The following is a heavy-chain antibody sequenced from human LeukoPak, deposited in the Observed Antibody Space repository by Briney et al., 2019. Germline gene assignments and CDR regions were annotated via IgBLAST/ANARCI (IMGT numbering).Heavy chain of an antibody. D-gene: IGHD3-10*01. CDR1: GFTFSSYS. CDR2: ISGSGGST. CDR3: AKGPITMVRGVIIFGDY. V-gene: IGHV3-23*01. Sequence: GGSLRLSCAASGFTFSSYSMSWVRQAPRKGLEWVSVISGSGGSTNYADSVKGRFTISRDNSKNTLYLQMNSLRAEDTAVYYCAKGPITMVRGVIIFGDYWGQGTLVTVSS. J-gene: IGHJ4*02.